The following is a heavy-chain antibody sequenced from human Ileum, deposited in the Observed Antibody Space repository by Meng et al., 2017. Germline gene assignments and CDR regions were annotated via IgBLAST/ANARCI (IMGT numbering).Heavy chain of an antibody. J-gene: IGHJ2*01. Sequence: ASVKVSCKASGYPFTSYDINWVRQATGQGLEWMGWMNPDSGNAGYAQKFQGRITMTTNTSITTAYMELSSLRSEDTAVYYCARWAGPVLDWYFDLWGRGTLVTVSS. D-gene: IGHD2-8*02. CDR3: ARWAGPVLDWYFDL. CDR2: MNPDSGNA. V-gene: IGHV1-8*01. CDR1: GYPFTSYD.